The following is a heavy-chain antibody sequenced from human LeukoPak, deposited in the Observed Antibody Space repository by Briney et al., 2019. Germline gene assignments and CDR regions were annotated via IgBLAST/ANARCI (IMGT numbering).Heavy chain of an antibody. D-gene: IGHD6-6*01. CDR1: GLTVTSNY. J-gene: IGHJ3*02. Sequence: GGSLRLSCAASGLTVTSNYMSWVRQAPGKGLEWVSTIYSGGSTYYADSVKGRFTISRDNPKNTLYLQMNSLRAEDTAVYYCASDTSIAALDSFDIWGQGTMVTVSS. CDR2: IYSGGST. CDR3: ASDTSIAALDSFDI. V-gene: IGHV3-53*01.